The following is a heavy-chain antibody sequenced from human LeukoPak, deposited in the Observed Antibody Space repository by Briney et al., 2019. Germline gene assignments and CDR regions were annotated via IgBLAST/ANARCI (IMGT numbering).Heavy chain of an antibody. Sequence: SETLSLTCAVYGGSFSGYYWRWIRQPPGKGLEWIGEINHSGSTNYNPSLKSRVTISVDTSKNQFSLKLSSVTAADTAVYYCARSRRRYYYDSSGYYEGWGQGTLVTVSS. D-gene: IGHD3-22*01. CDR2: INHSGST. CDR1: GGSFSGYY. CDR3: ARSRRRYYYDSSGYYEG. V-gene: IGHV4-34*01. J-gene: IGHJ4*02.